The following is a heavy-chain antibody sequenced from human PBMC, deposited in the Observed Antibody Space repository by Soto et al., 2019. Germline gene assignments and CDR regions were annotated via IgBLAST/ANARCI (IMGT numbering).Heavy chain of an antibody. CDR3: ARERDIVVVPAVADY. Sequence: EVQLVESGGGLVKPGGSLRLSCAASGFTFSSYSMNWVRQAPGKGLEWVSSISSSSSYIYYADSVKGRFTISRDNAKNSLYLQMNSLRAEDTAVYYCARERDIVVVPAVADYWGQGTLVTVSS. J-gene: IGHJ4*02. D-gene: IGHD2-2*01. CDR2: ISSSSSYI. V-gene: IGHV3-21*01. CDR1: GFTFSSYS.